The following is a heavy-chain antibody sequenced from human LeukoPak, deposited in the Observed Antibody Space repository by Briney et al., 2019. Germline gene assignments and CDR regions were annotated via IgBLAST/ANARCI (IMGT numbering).Heavy chain of an antibody. CDR2: IYYSGST. CDR1: GGSISSYY. Sequence: PSETLSLTCTVSGGSISSYYWSWIRQPPGKGLEWIGYIYYSGSTNYNPSLKSRVTISVDTSKNQFSLNLTSVTSADTALYYCTRMVGVVPAANCYCGMFFWG. D-gene: IGHD2-2*01. J-gene: IGHJ6*01. V-gene: IGHV4-59*01. CDR3: TRMVGVVPAANCYCGMFF.